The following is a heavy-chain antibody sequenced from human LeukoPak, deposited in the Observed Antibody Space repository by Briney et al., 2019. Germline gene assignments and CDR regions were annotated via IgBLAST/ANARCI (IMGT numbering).Heavy chain of an antibody. CDR2: ISGSGGST. V-gene: IGHV3-23*01. CDR3: AKDPYSSSWYYFDY. Sequence: GGSLRLSCAASGFTFSSYAMSWVRQAPGKGLEWVSAISGSGGSTYYADSVKGRFTISRDNSKNTPYLQMNSLRAEDTAVYYCAKDPYSSSWYYFDYWGQGTLVTVSS. CDR1: GFTFSSYA. D-gene: IGHD6-13*01. J-gene: IGHJ4*02.